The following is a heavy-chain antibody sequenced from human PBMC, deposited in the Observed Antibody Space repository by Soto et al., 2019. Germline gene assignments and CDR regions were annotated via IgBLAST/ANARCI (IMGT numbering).Heavy chain of an antibody. D-gene: IGHD6-19*01. CDR3: AKDLSGWSKIPDY. Sequence: EVHPGESGGGLVQPARSLRLSCAASGFTFDDYAMNWARQAPGKGLGWVSGIGWNGGSIGYADSVKGRFTISSDNAKNSLYLQMNSLRAEDTALYYCAKDLSGWSKIPDYWGQGTLVTVSS. V-gene: IGHV3-9*01. CDR2: IGWNGGSI. J-gene: IGHJ4*02. CDR1: GFTFDDYA.